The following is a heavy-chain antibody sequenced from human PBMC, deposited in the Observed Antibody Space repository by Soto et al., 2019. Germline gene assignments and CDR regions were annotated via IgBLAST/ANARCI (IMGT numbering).Heavy chain of an antibody. CDR1: GFTFSSYA. CDR3: AKRYYYYNSGLWDS. D-gene: IGHD3-22*01. J-gene: IGHJ4*02. V-gene: IGHV3-23*01. CDR2: ISSSGDST. Sequence: GGSLRLSCAASGFTFSSYAMSWVRQAAGKGLEWVSAISSSGDSTYYTDSVKGRFTISRDNSKRTLCLQMNSLRAEDTAVYYCAKRYYYYNSGLWDSWGQGTLVTVSS.